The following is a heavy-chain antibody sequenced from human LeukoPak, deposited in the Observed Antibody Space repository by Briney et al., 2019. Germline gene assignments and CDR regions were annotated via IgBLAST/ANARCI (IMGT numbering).Heavy chain of an antibody. J-gene: IGHJ6*02. CDR3: ARLRYYYGMDV. CDR1: GGSISSSSYY. V-gene: IGHV4-39*01. CDR2: IYYSGST. Sequence: SETLSLTCTVSGGSISSSSYYWGWIRQPPGKGLEWIGSIYYSGSTYYNPSLKSRVTISVDTSKNQFPLKLSSVTAADTAVYYCARLRYYYGMDVWGQGTTVTVSS.